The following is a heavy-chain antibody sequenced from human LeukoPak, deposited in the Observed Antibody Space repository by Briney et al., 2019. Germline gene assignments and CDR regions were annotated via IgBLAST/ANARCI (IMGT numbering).Heavy chain of an antibody. J-gene: IGHJ4*02. Sequence: ASVKVSCKAYGGTFISDAISWVRQAPGQGLEWMGGITPIFGTANYAQKFQGRVTINADEFTNTVYMELHSLRSEDTAVYYCAREAYTIMVYWGQGSLVTVSS. D-gene: IGHD5-24*01. V-gene: IGHV1-69*13. CDR1: GGTFISDA. CDR3: AREAYTIMVY. CDR2: ITPIFGTA.